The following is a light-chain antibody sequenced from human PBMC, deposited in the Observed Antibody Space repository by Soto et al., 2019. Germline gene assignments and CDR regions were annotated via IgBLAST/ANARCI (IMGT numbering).Light chain of an antibody. J-gene: IGKJ4*01. Sequence: DIQMTQSPSFVSASVGDRVTITCRASQGISGWLAWYQHKPGRAPKLLIHAASSLESGVPSRFSGSGSGTDFTLTISSLQPEDFATYYCQQNTSFPLTFGGGTKVEIK. CDR1: QGISGW. CDR3: QQNTSFPLT. CDR2: AAS. V-gene: IGKV1-12*01.